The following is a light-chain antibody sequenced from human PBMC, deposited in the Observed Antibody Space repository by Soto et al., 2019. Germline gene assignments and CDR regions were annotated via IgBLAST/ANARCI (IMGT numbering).Light chain of an antibody. J-gene: IGLJ2*01. CDR1: SSDVGGHNF. Sequence: QSALTQPPSASGSPGQSVTISCTGTSSDVGGHNFVAWYQQHPGKAPKFLIYAVTQRPSGVPDRFSGSKSGITVSLTVSGRQADAEAYYYCSAYAGNNNPVIFGGGTQLTVL. CDR2: AVT. V-gene: IGLV2-8*01. CDR3: SAYAGNNNPVI.